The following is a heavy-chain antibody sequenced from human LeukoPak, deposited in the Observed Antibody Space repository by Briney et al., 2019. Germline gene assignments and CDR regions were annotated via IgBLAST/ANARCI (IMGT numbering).Heavy chain of an antibody. V-gene: IGHV4-59*08. D-gene: IGHD1-14*01. Sequence: SETLSLTCTVSGGSISSYYWSWIRQPPGKGLEWIGYIYYSGSTNYNPSLKSRVTISVDTSKNQFSLKLSSVTAADTAVYYCARLEPPGDAFEIWGQGTMVTVSS. CDR3: ARLEPPGDAFEI. J-gene: IGHJ3*02. CDR1: GGSISSYY. CDR2: IYYSGST.